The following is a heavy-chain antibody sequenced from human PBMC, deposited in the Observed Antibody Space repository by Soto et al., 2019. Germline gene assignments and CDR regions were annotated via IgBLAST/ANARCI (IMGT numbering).Heavy chain of an antibody. Sequence: GGSLRLSCAASGFAFSSHPMSWVRQAPERGLEWVSGISDSGGLTYNADSVKGRFTISRDNSKNTLYLQMNGLRAEDTALYYCARRAFGSSRSFDIWGQGTMVTVSS. CDR3: ARRAFGSSRSFDI. D-gene: IGHD6-6*01. CDR1: GFAFSSHP. J-gene: IGHJ3*02. CDR2: ISDSGGLT. V-gene: IGHV3-23*01.